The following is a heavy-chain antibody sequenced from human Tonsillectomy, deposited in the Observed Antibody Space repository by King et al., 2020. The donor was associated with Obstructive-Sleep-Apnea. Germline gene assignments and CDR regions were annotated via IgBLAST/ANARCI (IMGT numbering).Heavy chain of an antibody. CDR3: ARNSGYDYYFDY. CDR2: INPDTGDT. J-gene: IGHJ4*02. Sequence: QLVQSGAEVKKPGASVRVSCKASGYTFTGYYMHWVRQAPGQGLEWMGWINPDTGDTNFAQNFQGRVTMTRDTSISTAYMELSRLRSDDTAVYYCARNSGYDYYFDYWGQGTLATVSS. D-gene: IGHD5-12*01. CDR1: GYTFTGYY. V-gene: IGHV1-2*02.